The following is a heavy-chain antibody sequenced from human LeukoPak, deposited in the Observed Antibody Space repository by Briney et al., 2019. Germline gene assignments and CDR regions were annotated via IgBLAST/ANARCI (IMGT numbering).Heavy chain of an antibody. Sequence: PSETLSLTCTVSGGSISSYSWSWIRQPPGKGLEWIRYIYYTGSSNYNPSRKSRVSISLDTSKNHFSLRLSSVTAADTAVYYCARRAYSYGHYYYFDFWGQGTLVTVSS. CDR2: IYYTGSS. CDR3: ARRAYSYGHYYYFDF. J-gene: IGHJ4*02. CDR1: GGSISSYS. D-gene: IGHD5-18*01. V-gene: IGHV4-59*01.